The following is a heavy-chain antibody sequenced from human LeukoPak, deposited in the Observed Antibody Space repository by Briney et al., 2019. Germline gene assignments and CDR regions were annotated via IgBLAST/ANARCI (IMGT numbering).Heavy chain of an antibody. CDR2: ISGGGGST. V-gene: IGHV3-23*01. D-gene: IGHD2-21*02. CDR1: GLTFSSYP. CDR3: AREEACGGDCYQLHY. J-gene: IGHJ4*02. Sequence: PGGSLRLSCAASGLTFSSYPMTWVRQAPGKGLEWVSAISGGGGSTHYADSVKGRFTISRDNAKNSLYLQMNSLRAEDTAVFYCAREEACGGDCYQLHYWGQGTLVTVSS.